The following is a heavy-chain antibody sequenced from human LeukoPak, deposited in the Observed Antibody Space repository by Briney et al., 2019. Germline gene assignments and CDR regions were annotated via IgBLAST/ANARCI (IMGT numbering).Heavy chain of an antibody. J-gene: IGHJ3*02. CDR3: ARDPPDSSSWYSRGMGAFDI. D-gene: IGHD6-13*01. V-gene: IGHV4-59*01. CDR2: IYYSGST. Sequence: SSETLSLTCTVSGGSISSYYWSWIRQPPGKGLEWIGYIYYSGSTNYNPSLKSRVTISVDTSKNQFSLKLSSVTAADTAVYYCARDPPDSSSWYSRGMGAFDIWGQGTMVTVSS. CDR1: GGSISSYY.